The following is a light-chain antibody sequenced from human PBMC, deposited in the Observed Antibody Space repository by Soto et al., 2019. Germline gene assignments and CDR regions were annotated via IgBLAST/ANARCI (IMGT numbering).Light chain of an antibody. Sequence: DIQMTQSPSSLSASVGDRVTITCRASQGISNYLAWYQQLPGKVPKLLISAASTLQSGVPSRFSGSGSGTYFTLTISSLHPEDVATYYCQKYTNVPTFGGGTKVEIK. CDR1: QGISNY. V-gene: IGKV1-27*01. CDR3: QKYTNVPT. J-gene: IGKJ4*01. CDR2: AAS.